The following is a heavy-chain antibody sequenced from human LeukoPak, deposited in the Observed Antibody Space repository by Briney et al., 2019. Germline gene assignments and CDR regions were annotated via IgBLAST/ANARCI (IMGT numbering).Heavy chain of an antibody. J-gene: IGHJ3*02. V-gene: IGHV1-69*13. CDR1: GGTFGSYA. CDR2: IIPIFGTA. D-gene: IGHD3-10*01. Sequence: ASVKVSCKASGGTFGSYAISWVRQAPGQGLEWMGGIIPIFGTANYAQKFQGRVTITADESTSTAYMELSSLRSEDTAVYYCARGRYYYGSGSYYNHDAFDIWGQGTMVTVSS. CDR3: ARGRYYYGSGSYYNHDAFDI.